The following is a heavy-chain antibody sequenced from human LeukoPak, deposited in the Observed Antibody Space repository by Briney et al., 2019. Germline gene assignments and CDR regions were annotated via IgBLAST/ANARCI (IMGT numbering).Heavy chain of an antibody. V-gene: IGHV3-15*07. Sequence: GGSLRLSCAASGFAFNEAWMNWVRQAPGKGLEWVGRIKSKTDGETTDYAAPVKGRFTISRDDSKDTLYLQMNSLRTEDTAVYYCAKQLGYCSDGSCYFPYWGQGTLVTVSS. CDR2: IKSKTDGETT. J-gene: IGHJ4*02. CDR3: AKQLGYCSDGSCYFPY. CDR1: GFAFNEAW. D-gene: IGHD2-15*01.